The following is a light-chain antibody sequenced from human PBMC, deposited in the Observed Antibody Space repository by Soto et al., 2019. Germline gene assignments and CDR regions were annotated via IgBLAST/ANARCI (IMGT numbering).Light chain of an antibody. V-gene: IGKV1-5*03. CDR2: KAS. J-gene: IGKJ4*01. CDR1: QTIYIG. Sequence: GSVGDRVTITCRASQTIYIGLAWYHQKPVKAPKLLIYKASSLEGGVPSRFSGSGSGAEFSLTISSLQPDDFASYYCLQYNSYPFTLGGGTKVDIK. CDR3: LQYNSYPFT.